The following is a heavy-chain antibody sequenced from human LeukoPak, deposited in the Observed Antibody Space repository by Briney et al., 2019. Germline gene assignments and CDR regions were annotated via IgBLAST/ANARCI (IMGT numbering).Heavy chain of an antibody. CDR1: GFTFSSYG. Sequence: GGSLRLSCAASGFTFSSYGMDWVRQAPGKGLEWVAVIWYDGSNKYYADSVKGRFTISRDNSKNTLYLQMNSLRAEDTAVYYCARDSGYDSFDYWGQGTLVTVSS. CDR3: ARDSGYDSFDY. D-gene: IGHD5-12*01. CDR2: IWYDGSNK. V-gene: IGHV3-33*01. J-gene: IGHJ4*02.